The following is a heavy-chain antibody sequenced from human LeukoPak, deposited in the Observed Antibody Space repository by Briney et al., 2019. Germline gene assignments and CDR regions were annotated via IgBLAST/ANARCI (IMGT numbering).Heavy chain of an antibody. CDR2: IYYSGST. J-gene: IGHJ3*02. CDR3: ARDSSGYYYARVAGRAFDI. V-gene: IGHV4-59*12. D-gene: IGHD3-22*01. Sequence: PSETLSLTCTVSGGSISSYYWSWIWQPPGKGLEWIGYIYYSGSTNYNPSLKSRVTISVDTSKNQFSLKLSSVTAADTAVYYCARDSSGYYYARVAGRAFDIWGQGTMVTVSS. CDR1: GGSISSYY.